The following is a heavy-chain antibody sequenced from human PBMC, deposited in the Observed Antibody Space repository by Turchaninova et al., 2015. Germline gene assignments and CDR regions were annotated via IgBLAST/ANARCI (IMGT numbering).Heavy chain of an antibody. CDR2: IYYTGST. V-gene: IGHV4-59*01. CDR3: ARGDHYAPYFDF. CDR1: GGSISSYY. J-gene: IGHJ4*02. D-gene: IGHD2-2*01. Sequence: QVQLQESGPGLVKPSETLSLTCTVSGGSISSYYWNWIRQSPGKGLEWIGSIYYTGSTNFNPSLKSRVTISIDPSKSQFSLNLSSVTAADTAVYYCARGDHYAPYFDFWGQGTLVTVSS.